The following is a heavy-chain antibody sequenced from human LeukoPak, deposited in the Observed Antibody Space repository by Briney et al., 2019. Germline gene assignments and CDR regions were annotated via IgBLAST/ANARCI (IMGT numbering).Heavy chain of an antibody. CDR2: IDWDDDK. CDR1: GFSLSTSGMR. V-gene: IGHV2-70*04. CDR3: ARSPYCSSTSCYTYFDY. D-gene: IGHD2-2*02. J-gene: IGHJ4*02. Sequence: SGPALVKPTQTLTLTCTFSGFSLSTSGMRVSWIRQPPGEALEWLARIDWDDDKFYSTSLKTRLTISKDTSKNQVVLTMTNMDPVDTATYYCARSPYCSSTSCYTYFDYWGQGTLVTVSS.